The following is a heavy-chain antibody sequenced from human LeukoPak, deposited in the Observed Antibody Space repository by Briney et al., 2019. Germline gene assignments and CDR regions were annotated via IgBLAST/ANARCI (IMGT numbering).Heavy chain of an antibody. CDR1: GFTFSSYE. D-gene: IGHD3-3*01. Sequence: GGSLRLSCAASGFTFSSYEMNWVRQAPGKGLEWVSYISSSGSTIHYADSVKGRFTISRDNAKNSLYLQMNSLRAENTAVYYCASGKWSGYLNYFDYWGQGTLVTVSS. V-gene: IGHV3-48*03. J-gene: IGHJ4*02. CDR2: ISSSGSTI. CDR3: ASGKWSGYLNYFDY.